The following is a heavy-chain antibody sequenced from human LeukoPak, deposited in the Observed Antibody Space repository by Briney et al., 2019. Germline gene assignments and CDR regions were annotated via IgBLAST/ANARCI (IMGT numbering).Heavy chain of an antibody. CDR2: ISTNGDRT. CDR1: GFTFSNSA. D-gene: IGHD6-19*01. J-gene: IGHJ4*02. V-gene: IGHV3-64*02. CDR3: ARGVAISSSGWYDTFDY. Sequence: PGGSLGLSCGASGFTFSNSAMYWVRQAPGKGREFVSFISTNGDRTYYADSVKGRFTISRDNSKNTLYLQMGSLRADDMAVYYCARGVAISSSGWYDTFDYWGQGALVTISS.